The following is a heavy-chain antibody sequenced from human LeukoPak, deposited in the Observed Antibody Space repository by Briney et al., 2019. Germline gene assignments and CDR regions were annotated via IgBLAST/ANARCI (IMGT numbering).Heavy chain of an antibody. CDR1: GYIFTSYD. V-gene: IGHV1-8*01. CDR2: MNPNSGNT. Sequence: ASVKVSCKASGYIFTSYDINWVRQATGQGLEWMGWMNPNSGNTGYAQKFQGRVTMTRNTSISTAYMELSSLRSEDTAVYFCARGRSGNYYRASFDYWGQGTLVTVSS. J-gene: IGHJ4*02. D-gene: IGHD3-10*01. CDR3: ARGRSGNYYRASFDY.